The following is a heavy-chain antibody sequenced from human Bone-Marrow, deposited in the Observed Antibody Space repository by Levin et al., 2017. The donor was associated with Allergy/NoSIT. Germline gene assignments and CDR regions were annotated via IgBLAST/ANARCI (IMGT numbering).Heavy chain of an antibody. CDR1: GYTFTDHY. J-gene: IGHJ4*02. CDR3: ARNDYGDYLQNFDY. Sequence: ASVKVSCEAAGYTFTDHYIHWVRQAPGQGLEWMGWVNCNSGDTHYAQKFQDRVTMTRDTSITTAYIEVSSLRFDDTALYFCARNDYGDYLQNFDYWGQGTLVTVSS. D-gene: IGHD4-17*01. V-gene: IGHV1-2*02. CDR2: VNCNSGDT.